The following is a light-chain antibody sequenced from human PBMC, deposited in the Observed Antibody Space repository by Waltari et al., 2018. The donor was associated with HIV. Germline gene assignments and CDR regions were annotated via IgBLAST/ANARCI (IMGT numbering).Light chain of an antibody. Sequence: QSVLTQPPSVSAAPGQKVTLSCSGSSSNIGNTYLSWYQHLPGTAPKLLIYDNNKRPSGIPDRFSGSKSGTSATLGITGLQTGDEADYYCETWDSSLSAWVFGGGTKLTVL. V-gene: IGLV1-51*01. CDR2: DNN. CDR3: ETWDSSLSAWV. CDR1: SSNIGNTY. J-gene: IGLJ3*02.